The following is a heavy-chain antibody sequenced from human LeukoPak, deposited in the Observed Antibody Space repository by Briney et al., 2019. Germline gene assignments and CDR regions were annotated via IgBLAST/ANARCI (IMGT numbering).Heavy chain of an antibody. Sequence: SETLSLTCTVSGDSISGFYWSWIRQPAGKGLQWIGRISTSGSTNYNPSLKSRVTMSVDRSTNEFSLTVRSVTAVDTALYYCARGLPSYGDYVDYYFYMDVWGKGTTVTVSS. D-gene: IGHD4-17*01. CDR2: ISTSGST. V-gene: IGHV4-4*07. J-gene: IGHJ6*03. CDR3: ARGLPSYGDYVDYYFYMDV. CDR1: GDSISGFY.